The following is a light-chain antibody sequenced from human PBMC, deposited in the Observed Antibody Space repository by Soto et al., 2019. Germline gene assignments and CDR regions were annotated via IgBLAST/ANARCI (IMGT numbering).Light chain of an antibody. CDR3: QPGHNWPLT. Sequence: EIVMTQSPATLSVSPGERATLSCRASQSISSELAWYQQRPGQPPRLLIYGASTRATGVPDRFTGSGSGSHFTLPICGLQAEDFAVYYCQPGHNWPLTFGQGTRLEI. CDR1: QSISSE. V-gene: IGKV3-15*01. J-gene: IGKJ2*01. CDR2: GAS.